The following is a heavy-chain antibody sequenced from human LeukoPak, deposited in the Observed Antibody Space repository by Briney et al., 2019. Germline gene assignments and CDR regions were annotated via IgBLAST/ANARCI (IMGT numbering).Heavy chain of an antibody. V-gene: IGHV3-74*01. CDR1: GFALSDYW. CDR2: ITNDGRST. Sequence: PGGSLRLSCAASGFALSDYWMHWVRQAPGKGLVWVSLITNDGRSTGYADFVRDRFTISRDTAKNTMYLQMNSLSAEDTAVYYCARGGVVGALDFWGQGTLVTVSS. J-gene: IGHJ4*02. D-gene: IGHD1-26*01. CDR3: ARGGVVGALDF.